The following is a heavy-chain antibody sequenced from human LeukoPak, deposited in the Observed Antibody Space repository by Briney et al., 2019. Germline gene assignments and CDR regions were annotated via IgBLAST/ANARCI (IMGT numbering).Heavy chain of an antibody. D-gene: IGHD4-11*01. Sequence: SETLSLTCSVYGESFRDYYWSWIRQPPGKGLGWIGQIHHSGDTAYSPSLKSRVTISVDTSRNQFSLQLTSVTAADTAVYYCARGRSNYRRWGQGTLVTVSS. CDR2: IHHSGDT. V-gene: IGHV4-34*01. CDR1: GESFRDYY. CDR3: ARGRSNYRR. J-gene: IGHJ4*02.